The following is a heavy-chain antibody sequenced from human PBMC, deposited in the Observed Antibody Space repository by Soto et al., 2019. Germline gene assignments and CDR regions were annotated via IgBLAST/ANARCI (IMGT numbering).Heavy chain of an antibody. Sequence: GGSLRLSCAASGFAFSSYAMSWVRQAPGKGLEWVSSISGSGGGTYYADSVKGRFTFSRDNSKNTLYLQMNSLRAEDTAVYYCAKFGMATTKRSPPYYIDYWGQGALVTVSS. CDR3: AKFGMATTKRSPPYYIDY. D-gene: IGHD1-1*01. CDR2: ISGSGGGT. J-gene: IGHJ4*02. CDR1: GFAFSSYA. V-gene: IGHV3-23*01.